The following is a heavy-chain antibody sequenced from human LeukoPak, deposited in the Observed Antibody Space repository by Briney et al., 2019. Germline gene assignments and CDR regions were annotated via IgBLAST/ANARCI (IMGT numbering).Heavy chain of an antibody. CDR1: GGTFSSYA. Sequence: GSSVKVSCKASGGTFSSYAISWVRQAPGQGLEWMGGIIPIFGTANYAQKFQGRVTITTDESTSTAYMELRSLRSDDTAVYYCARAAGYCSGGSCYYYYYYMDVWGKGTTVTVSS. CDR2: IIPIFGTA. J-gene: IGHJ6*03. V-gene: IGHV1-69*05. CDR3: ARAAGYCSGGSCYYYYYYMDV. D-gene: IGHD2-15*01.